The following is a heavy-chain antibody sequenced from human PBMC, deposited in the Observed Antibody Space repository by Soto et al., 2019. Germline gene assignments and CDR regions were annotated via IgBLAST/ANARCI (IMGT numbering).Heavy chain of an antibody. CDR3: AKDRGGSGWRFDY. D-gene: IGHD6-19*01. CDR2: IAASGATT. J-gene: IGHJ4*02. V-gene: IGHV3-23*01. CDR1: GFTFGNYS. Sequence: GGSLRLSCAASGFTFGNYSMSWVRQSPGKGLEWVSAIAASGATTYYADSVKGRLTVSRGNSKNTLYLQMNSLRAEDTAVYYCAKDRGGSGWRFDYWGQGTLVTVPS.